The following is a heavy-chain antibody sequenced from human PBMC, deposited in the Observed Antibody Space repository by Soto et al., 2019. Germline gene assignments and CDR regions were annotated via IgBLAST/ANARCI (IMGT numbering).Heavy chain of an antibody. J-gene: IGHJ6*02. CDR1: GFPFSDHH. Sequence: EVQLVESGGGLVQPGGSLRLSCAASGFPFSDHHMDWVRQPPGKGLEWVGRTRNKANSYTTEYAASVKGRFTISRDDSKNSLYLQMNSLKTEDTAVYYCARSPAMDVWGQGTTVTVSS. CDR2: TRNKANSYTT. V-gene: IGHV3-72*01. CDR3: ARSPAMDV.